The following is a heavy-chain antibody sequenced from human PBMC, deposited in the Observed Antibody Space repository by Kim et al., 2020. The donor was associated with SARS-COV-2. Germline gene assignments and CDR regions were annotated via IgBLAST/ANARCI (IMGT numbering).Heavy chain of an antibody. CDR2: ISASGTST. D-gene: IGHD3-10*01. Sequence: GGSLRLSCAASRFTFSSRAMSWVRQAPGKGLEWVSDISASGTSTHYADSVKGRFTISRDNSKNTLFLQMNSLRDEDTAVYYCAKDRGADAKYGMDVWGQGTTVTVSS. CDR3: AKDRGADAKYGMDV. CDR1: RFTFSSRA. V-gene: IGHV3-23*01. J-gene: IGHJ6*02.